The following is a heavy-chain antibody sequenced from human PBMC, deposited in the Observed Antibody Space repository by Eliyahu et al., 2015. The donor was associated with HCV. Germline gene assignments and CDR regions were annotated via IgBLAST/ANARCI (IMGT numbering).Heavy chain of an antibody. J-gene: IGHJ4*02. D-gene: IGHD2-8*01. Sequence: QVQLVQSGAEVKKPGASVKVSCKASGYTFTSYGISWVXQAPGQGLEWMGWISAYNGNTNYAQKLQGRVTMTTDTSTSTAYMELRSLRSDDTAVYYCARAEDGYCTNGVCSIYPGDYWGQGTLVTVSS. CDR2: ISAYNGNT. CDR1: GYTFTSYG. V-gene: IGHV1-18*01. CDR3: ARAEDGYCTNGVCSIYPGDY.